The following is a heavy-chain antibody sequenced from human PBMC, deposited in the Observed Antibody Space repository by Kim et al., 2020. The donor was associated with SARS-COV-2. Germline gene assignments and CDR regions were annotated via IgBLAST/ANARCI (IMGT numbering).Heavy chain of an antibody. D-gene: IGHD6-13*01. J-gene: IGHJ6*02. V-gene: IGHV4-39*01. Sequence: RVTISVDTSKNQFSLKLSSVTAADTAVYYCARLEGIAAAGKRYYYYGMDVWGQGTTVTVSS. CDR3: ARLEGIAAAGKRYYYYGMDV.